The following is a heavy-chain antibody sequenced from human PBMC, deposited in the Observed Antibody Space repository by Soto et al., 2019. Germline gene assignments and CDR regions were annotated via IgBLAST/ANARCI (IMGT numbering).Heavy chain of an antibody. Sequence: QVQLQESGPGLVKPSQTLSLTCTVSGGSISSGGYYWSWIRQHPGKGLEWIGYIYYSGSTYYNPSHKIQFNIAVDTSKNQFALKLGSVTAADTAVYYCARGFAGVMETGTDYWGQGTLVTVSS. J-gene: IGHJ4*02. CDR1: GGSISSGGYY. CDR2: IYYSGST. CDR3: ARGFAGVMETGTDY. V-gene: IGHV4-31*01. D-gene: IGHD3-16*01.